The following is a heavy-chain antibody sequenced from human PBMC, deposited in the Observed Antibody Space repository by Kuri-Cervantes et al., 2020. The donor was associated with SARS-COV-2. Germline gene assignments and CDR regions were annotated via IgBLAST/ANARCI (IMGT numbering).Heavy chain of an antibody. J-gene: IGHJ6*02. CDR1: GYTFTSYY. CDR3: ARDRHPRRRYCSSTSCYGHYYYYGMDV. V-gene: IGHV1-46*01. Sequence: ASVKVSCKASGYTFTSYYMHWVRQAPGQGLEWMGIINPSGGSTSYAQKFQGRVTMTRDTSTSTVYMELSSLRSDDTAVYYCARDRHPRRRYCSSTSCYGHYYYYGMDVWGQGTTVTVSS. D-gene: IGHD2-2*01. CDR2: INPSGGST.